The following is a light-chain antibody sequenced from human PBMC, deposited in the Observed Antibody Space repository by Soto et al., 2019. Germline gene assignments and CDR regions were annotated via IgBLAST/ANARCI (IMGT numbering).Light chain of an antibody. Sequence: EIVMTQSPATLSVSPGERATLSCRASHSVSSNLAWYQHKPGQAPRLLIYGTSGRATGIPPTFSGSGSGTEFTLTISALQSEDFAVYYCQQYGTWPWTFGQGTKV. J-gene: IGKJ1*01. CDR1: HSVSSN. V-gene: IGKV3-15*01. CDR2: GTS. CDR3: QQYGTWPWT.